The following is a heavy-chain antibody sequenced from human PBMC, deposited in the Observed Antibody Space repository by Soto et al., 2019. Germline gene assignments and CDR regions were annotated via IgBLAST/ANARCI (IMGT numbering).Heavy chain of an antibody. Sequence: EVQLVESGGGLVKPGGSLRLSCAASGFTFSSYSMNWVRQAPGKGLEWVSSISSSSSYIYYADSVKGRFTISRDNAKNSLELQMNSLRAEDTAVYYCARDRDPIAAAVAHWGQGTLVTVSS. J-gene: IGHJ4*02. CDR1: GFTFSSYS. V-gene: IGHV3-21*01. D-gene: IGHD6-13*01. CDR3: ARDRDPIAAAVAH. CDR2: ISSSSSYI.